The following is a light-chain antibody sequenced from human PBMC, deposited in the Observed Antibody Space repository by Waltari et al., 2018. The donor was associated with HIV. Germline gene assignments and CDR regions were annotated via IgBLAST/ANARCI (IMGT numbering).Light chain of an antibody. V-gene: IGLV2-23*02. CDR1: SSDVGSYNV. CDR3: CSYAGRSTHV. Sequence: QSALTQPASVSGSPGQSITISCTGTSSDVGSYNVVSWYQQHPGKAPKLMIYEVTKRPSGVSNRFSGSKSGKTASLTISGLQAEDEADYYCCSYAGRSTHVFGTGTKVTVL. J-gene: IGLJ1*01. CDR2: EVT.